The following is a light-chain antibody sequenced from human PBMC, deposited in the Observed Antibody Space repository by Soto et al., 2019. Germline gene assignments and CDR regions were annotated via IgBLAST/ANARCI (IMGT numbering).Light chain of an antibody. CDR2: EVS. J-gene: IGLJ1*01. Sequence: QSALTQPASVSGSPGQSITISCTGTSSDVGSYNLVSWYQQHPVKAPKLMIYEVSKRPSGVSNRFSGSKSGNTASLTISGLQAEDEADYYCCSYARSSTFSYVFGTGTKLTVL. V-gene: IGLV2-23*02. CDR1: SSDVGSYNL. CDR3: CSYARSSTFSYV.